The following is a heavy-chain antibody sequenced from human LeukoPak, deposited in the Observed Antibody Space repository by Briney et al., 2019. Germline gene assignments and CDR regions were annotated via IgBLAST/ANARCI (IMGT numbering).Heavy chain of an antibody. D-gene: IGHD2-2*02. V-gene: IGHV4-31*03. J-gene: IGHJ6*02. CDR2: TYYSGST. Sequence: SQTLSLTCTVSGGSISSGGYYWSWIRQHPGKGLEWIGYTYYSGSTYYNPSLKSRVTISVDTSKNQFSLKLSSVTAADTAVYYCARGDGVVVPAAIGLSYYYYGMDVWGQGTTVTVSS. CDR1: GGSISSGGYY. CDR3: ARGDGVVVPAAIGLSYYYYGMDV.